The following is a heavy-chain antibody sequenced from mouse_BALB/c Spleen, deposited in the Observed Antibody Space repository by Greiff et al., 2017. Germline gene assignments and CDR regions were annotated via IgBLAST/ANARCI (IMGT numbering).Heavy chain of an antibody. V-gene: IGHV3-2*02. CDR1: GYSITSDYA. Sequence: DVHLVESGPGLVKPSPSLSLTCTVTGYSITSDYAWHWIRQSPGNKLEWMGYISYSGSTSYNPSLKSRISITRDTSKNQCYLQLNSVTTEDTAKYYWAKHDDCDRAMDYWGRGTAVTVSS. D-gene: IGHD2-12*01. CDR3: AKHDDCDRAMDY. CDR2: ISYSGST. J-gene: IGHJ4*01.